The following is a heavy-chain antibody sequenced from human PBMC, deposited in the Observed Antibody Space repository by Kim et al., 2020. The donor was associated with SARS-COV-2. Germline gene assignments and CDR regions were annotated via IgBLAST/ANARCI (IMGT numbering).Heavy chain of an antibody. Sequence: GGSLRLSCAASGFTFSSYAMHWVRQAPGKGLEWVAVISYDGSNKYYADSVKGRFTISRDNSKNTLYLQMNSLRAEDTAVYYCARDLGGNWNYNAVDIWGQGKMGTVSS. D-gene: IGHD1-7*01. CDR2: ISYDGSNK. V-gene: IGHV3-30-3*01. J-gene: IGHJ3*02. CDR1: GFTFSSYA. CDR3: ARDLGGNWNYNAVDI.